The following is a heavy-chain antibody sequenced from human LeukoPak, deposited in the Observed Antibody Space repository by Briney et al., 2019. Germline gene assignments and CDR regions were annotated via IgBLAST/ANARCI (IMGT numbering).Heavy chain of an antibody. J-gene: IGHJ5*02. CDR1: GGSFSGYY. V-gene: IGHV4-34*01. CDR3: ARVGGMATIIS. Sequence: SETLSLTCAVYGGSFSGYYWSWIRQPPGKGLEWIGEINHNGSTNYNPSLKSRVTISVDKSKNQFSLKLSSVTAADTAVYYCARVGGMATIISWGQGTLVTVSS. CDR2: INHNGST. D-gene: IGHD5-24*01.